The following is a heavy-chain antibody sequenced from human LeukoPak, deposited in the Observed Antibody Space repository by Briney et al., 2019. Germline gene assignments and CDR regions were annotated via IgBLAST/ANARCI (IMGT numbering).Heavy chain of an antibody. CDR1: AGTFSSYA. Sequence: SGKVSCKASAGTFSSYAISWVRQVPRQGLEWMGGTIPIFGPANYAQKFQGRVTITADESTSTAYMQLSSLRSEDTAVYYCARVSDYYGSSGYYMIFDYCGQGTLVTASS. J-gene: IGHJ4*02. CDR3: ARVSDYYGSSGYYMIFDY. CDR2: TIPIFGPA. D-gene: IGHD3-22*01. V-gene: IGHV1-69*13.